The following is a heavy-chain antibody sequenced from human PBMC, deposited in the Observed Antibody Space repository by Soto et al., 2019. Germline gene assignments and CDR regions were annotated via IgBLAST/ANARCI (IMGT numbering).Heavy chain of an antibody. CDR3: ARDRGGYYFDY. V-gene: IGHV3-33*01. CDR1: GFTFSSYG. Sequence: GGSLRLSCAASGFTFSSYGMHWVRQAPGKGLEWVAVIWYDGSNKYYADSVKGRFTISRDNSKNTLYLQMNSLRAEDTAVYYCARDRGGYYFDYWGQGTLVTVSS. D-gene: IGHD5-12*01. CDR2: IWYDGSNK. J-gene: IGHJ4*02.